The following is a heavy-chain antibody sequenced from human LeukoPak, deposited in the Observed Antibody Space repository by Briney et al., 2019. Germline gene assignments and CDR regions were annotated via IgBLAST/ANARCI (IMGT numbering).Heavy chain of an antibody. CDR3: AKAPYCGGDCCNFDS. CDR1: GFTFGSYA. V-gene: IGHV3-23*01. J-gene: IGHJ4*02. D-gene: IGHD2-21*02. CDR2: ISGSGVSA. Sequence: GGSLGLSCTASGFTFGSYAMSWVRLAPGKGLEWVSAISGSGVSAYYADSVKGRFTISRDNSKNTLYLQMNSLRADDTALYYCAKAPYCGGDCCNFDSWGQGTLVTVSS.